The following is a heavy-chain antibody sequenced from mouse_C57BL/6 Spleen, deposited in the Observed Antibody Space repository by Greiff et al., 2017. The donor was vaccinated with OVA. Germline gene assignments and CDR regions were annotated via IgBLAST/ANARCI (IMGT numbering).Heavy chain of an antibody. CDR2: IYPRSGNT. CDR3: ARVYGNDAMDY. D-gene: IGHD2-2*01. Sequence: QVQLQQSGAELARPGASVKLSCKASGYTFTSYGISWVKQRPGQGLEWIGEIYPRSGNTYYNEKFKGKATLTADKSSSTAYMQLRSLTSEDSAVYFCARVYGNDAMDYWGQGTSVTVSS. V-gene: IGHV1-81*01. J-gene: IGHJ4*01. CDR1: GYTFTSYG.